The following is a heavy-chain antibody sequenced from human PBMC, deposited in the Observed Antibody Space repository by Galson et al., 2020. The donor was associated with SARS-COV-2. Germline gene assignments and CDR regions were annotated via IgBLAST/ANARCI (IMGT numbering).Heavy chain of an antibody. CDR1: GGSISSGGYS. D-gene: IGHD3-22*01. Sequence: SKTLSLTCAVSGGSISSGGYSWSWIRQPPGKGLEWIGYIYHSGSTYYNPSLKSRVTISVDRSKNQFSLKLSSVTAADTAVYYCARVLMVSSGYYFDYWGQGTLVTVSS. V-gene: IGHV4-30-2*01. CDR2: IYHSGST. CDR3: ARVLMVSSGYYFDY. J-gene: IGHJ4*02.